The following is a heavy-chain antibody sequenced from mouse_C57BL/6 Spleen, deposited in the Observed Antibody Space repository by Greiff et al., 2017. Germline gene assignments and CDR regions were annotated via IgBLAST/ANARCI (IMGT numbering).Heavy chain of an antibody. D-gene: IGHD6-1*01. CDR2: INPNNGGT. J-gene: IGHJ4*01. CDR1: GYTFTDYN. Sequence: EVQLQESGPELVKPGASVKMSCKASGYTFTDYNMHWVKQSHGKSLEWIGYINPNNGGTSYNQKFKGKATLTVNKSSSTAYMELRSLTSEDSAVYYCASGARYMDYWGQGTSVTVSS. V-gene: IGHV1-22*01. CDR3: ASGARYMDY.